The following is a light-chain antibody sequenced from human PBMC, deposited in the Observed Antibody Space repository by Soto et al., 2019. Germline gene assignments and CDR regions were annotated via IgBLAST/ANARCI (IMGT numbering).Light chain of an antibody. CDR1: QGISRW. V-gene: IGKV1-12*01. J-gene: IGKJ4*01. CDR3: QEGDSFPLT. Sequence: DIQMTQSPSSVSASVGDRVTITCRASQGISRWVAWYQQKPGNAPKLLIYAASSLQSGVPSRFSGTGSGTDFTLTISSLQPDDFATYYCQEGDSFPLTFGGGTKVEIK. CDR2: AAS.